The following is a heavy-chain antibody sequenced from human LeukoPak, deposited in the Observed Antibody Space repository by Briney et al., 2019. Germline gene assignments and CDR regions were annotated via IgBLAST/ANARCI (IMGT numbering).Heavy chain of an antibody. CDR1: GCSIISYY. CDR3: ARDNIDSSTISYYFDY. Sequence: ETLSLTCTVSGCSIISYYWSWIRQPPGKGLEWIGYISYSGTTNYNPSLKSRVTISLDTSKNQFSLKLSSVTAADTAVYYCARDNIDSSTISYYFDYWGQGTLVTVSS. D-gene: IGHD2-2*01. V-gene: IGHV4-59*01. CDR2: ISYSGTT. J-gene: IGHJ4*02.